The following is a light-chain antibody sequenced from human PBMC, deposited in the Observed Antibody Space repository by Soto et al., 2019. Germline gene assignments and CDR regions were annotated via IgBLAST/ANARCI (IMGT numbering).Light chain of an antibody. CDR3: SSLTTSFTYV. J-gene: IGLJ1*01. Sequence: ALTQPASVSGYPGQSVAISCTGTSSDVGAYNYISWYQQHPGKAPKLLLSEVSNRPSGVSDRFSGSKSGNTASLTISGLQAEDEADYYCSSLTTSFTYVFGTGTKVTVL. CDR2: EVS. CDR1: SSDVGAYNY. V-gene: IGLV2-14*01.